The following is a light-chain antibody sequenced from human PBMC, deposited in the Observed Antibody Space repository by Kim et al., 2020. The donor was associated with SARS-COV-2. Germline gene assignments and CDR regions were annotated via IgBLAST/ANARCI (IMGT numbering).Light chain of an antibody. J-gene: IGLJ2*01. V-gene: IGLV10-54*01. CDR1: RKNVGHRE. CDR2: RSN. CDR3: SAWESSLSAVV. Sequence: ETGKLACTGNRKNVGHRETAWRQQQQGDPPKVLSFRSNSRPSGMSDGLSSSRSGDTASLIITGLQPEEEADDYCSAWESSLSAVVFGGGTQVTVL.